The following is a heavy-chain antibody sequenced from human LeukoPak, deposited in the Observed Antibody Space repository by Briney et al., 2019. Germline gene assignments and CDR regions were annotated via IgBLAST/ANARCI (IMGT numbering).Heavy chain of an antibody. CDR1: GFTFSSYW. CDR3: ASVLLWFGELLGFDY. CDR2: IKQDGSEK. Sequence: GGSLTLSCAASGFTFSSYWMSWVRQAPGKGLEWVANIKQDGSEKYYVDSVKGRFTISRDNAKNSLYLQMNSLRAEDTAVYYCASVLLWFGELLGFDYWGQGTLVTVSS. J-gene: IGHJ4*02. V-gene: IGHV3-7*05. D-gene: IGHD3-10*01.